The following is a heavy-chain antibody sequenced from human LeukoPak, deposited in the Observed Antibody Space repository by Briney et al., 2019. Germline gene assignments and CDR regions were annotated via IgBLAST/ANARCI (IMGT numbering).Heavy chain of an antibody. CDR2: IYYSGST. D-gene: IGHD7-27*01. J-gene: IGHJ4*02. Sequence: SETLSLTCTVYCGSISSGDYYWSWIRQPPGKGLEWIGYIYYSGSTYYNPSLKSRVTISVDTSKNQFSLKLSSVTATDTAVYYCAREASRWNLSGGDYWGQGTLVTVSS. CDR3: AREASRWNLSGGDY. CDR1: CGSISSGDYY. V-gene: IGHV4-30-4*08.